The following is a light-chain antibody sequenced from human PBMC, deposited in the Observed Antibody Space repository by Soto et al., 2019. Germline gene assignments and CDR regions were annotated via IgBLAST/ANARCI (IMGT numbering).Light chain of an antibody. J-gene: IGKJ4*01. CDR1: QTVSSS. CDR3: QQHINWPLT. V-gene: IGKV3-11*01. Sequence: EIVLTQSPDTLSFSPGERATLSCRASQTVSSSLAWYQQKPGQAPRLLIYEASNRATGIPARFSGSGSGADFTLTISSLEPEDFALYYCQQHINWPLTFGGGTKVDIK. CDR2: EAS.